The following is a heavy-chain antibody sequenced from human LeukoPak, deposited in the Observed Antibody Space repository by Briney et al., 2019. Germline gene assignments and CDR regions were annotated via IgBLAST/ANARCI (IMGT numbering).Heavy chain of an antibody. CDR2: ISGSGGST. CDR1: GFTFSSYA. J-gene: IGHJ4*02. D-gene: IGHD3-16*02. Sequence: AGGSLRLSCAASGFTFSSYAMSWVRQAPGKGLEWVSGISGSGGSTYYADSVKGRFTISRDISKNTLYLQMNSLRAEDTAVYYCAKLPVWGSYHYFDYWGQGTLVTVSS. CDR3: AKLPVWGSYHYFDY. V-gene: IGHV3-23*01.